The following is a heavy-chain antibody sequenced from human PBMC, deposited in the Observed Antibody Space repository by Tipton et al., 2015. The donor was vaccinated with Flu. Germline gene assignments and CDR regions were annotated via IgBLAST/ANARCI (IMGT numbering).Heavy chain of an antibody. CDR3: ARQIGGGDCY. CDR1: EFTFRDYW. Sequence: SLRLSCAASEFTFRDYWMHWVRQAPGKGLEWVANIKQDGSEIYYVGSVKGRFTISRDNAKNSLYLQMNSLRADDTAVYYCARQIGGGDCYWGQGTLVTVSS. D-gene: IGHD2-21*01. CDR2: IKQDGSEI. V-gene: IGHV3-7*03. J-gene: IGHJ4*02.